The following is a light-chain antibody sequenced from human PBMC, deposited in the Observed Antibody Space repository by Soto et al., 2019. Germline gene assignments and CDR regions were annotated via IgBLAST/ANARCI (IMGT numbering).Light chain of an antibody. CDR3: QQRSNWPPT. V-gene: IGKV3-11*01. Sequence: EIVMTQSTDTLSVSPGERSTLSCRASQSVSSNLAWYQQKPGQAPRLLIYGASTRATGIPARFSGSGSGTDFTLTISSLEPEDFAVYYCQQRSNWPPTFGQGTRLEIK. J-gene: IGKJ5*01. CDR2: GAS. CDR1: QSVSSN.